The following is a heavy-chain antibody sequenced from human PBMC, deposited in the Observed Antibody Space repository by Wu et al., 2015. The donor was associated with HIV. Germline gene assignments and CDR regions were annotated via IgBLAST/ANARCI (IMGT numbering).Heavy chain of an antibody. CDR1: GAGFTSYA. CDR2: INPLFGTT. V-gene: IGHV1-69*05. Sequence: QAQLVQFGAEVKKPGSSVKVTCKASGAGFTSYAVSWVRQAPGQGLEWMGGINPLFGTTKHAQRFQDRVKFTTDESKSTVYMELSSLRSEDTAVYYCARNTDSVATSLYSLGVWGPGGPRSPSPQ. CDR3: ARNTDSVATSLYSLGV. J-gene: IGHJ6*01. D-gene: IGHD5-12*01.